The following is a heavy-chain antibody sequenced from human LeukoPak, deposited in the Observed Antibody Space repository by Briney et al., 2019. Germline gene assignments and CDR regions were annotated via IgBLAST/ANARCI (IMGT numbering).Heavy chain of an antibody. CDR3: ARPLSVVVLAIAY. CDR1: GESFSGYY. V-gene: IGHV4-34*01. J-gene: IGHJ4*02. Sequence: PSETLSLTCAVYGESFSGYYWSWIRKPPGKGLEWIGEINHSGSTKYNPSLKGRVTISVDTSKNQFSLKLTSVTAADTAVYYCARPLSVVVLAIAYWGQGTLVTVSS. CDR2: INHSGST. D-gene: IGHD2-21*01.